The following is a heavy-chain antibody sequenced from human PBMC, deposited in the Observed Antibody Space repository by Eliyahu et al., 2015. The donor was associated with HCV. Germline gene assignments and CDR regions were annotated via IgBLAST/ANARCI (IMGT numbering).Heavy chain of an antibody. Sequence: EVQLVQSGAEVKKPGESLKISCKGSGYSFTSYWIGWVRQMPGKGLEWMGIIYPGDSDTRYSPSFQGQVTISADKSISTAYLQWSSLKASDTAMYYCASRHVDTAMYDAFDIWGQGTMVTVSS. D-gene: IGHD5-18*01. CDR1: GYSFTSYW. V-gene: IGHV5-51*03. J-gene: IGHJ3*02. CDR2: IYPGDSDT. CDR3: ASRHVDTAMYDAFDI.